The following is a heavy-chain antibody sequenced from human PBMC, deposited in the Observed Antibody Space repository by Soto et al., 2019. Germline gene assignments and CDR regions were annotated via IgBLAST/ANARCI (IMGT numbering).Heavy chain of an antibody. CDR1: GGSISSSSYY. J-gene: IGHJ6*02. Sequence: PSETLPLTCTVSGGSISSSSYYWGWIRQPPGKGLEWIGSIYYSGSTYYNPSLKSRVTISVDTSKNQFSLKLSSVTAADTAVYYCARRSSSAQGDYYGMDVWGQGTTVTVS. CDR3: ARRSSSAQGDYYGMDV. V-gene: IGHV4-39*01. CDR2: IYYSGST. D-gene: IGHD6-13*01.